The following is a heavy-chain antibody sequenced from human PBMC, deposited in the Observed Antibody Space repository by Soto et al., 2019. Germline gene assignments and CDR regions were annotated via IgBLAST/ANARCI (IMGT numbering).Heavy chain of an antibody. Sequence: GGSLRLSCAASGFTFSSYSMNWVRQAPGKGLEWVSYISSSSSTIYYADSVKGRFTISRGNAKNSLYLQMNSLRAEDTAVYYCARGLYYYDSSGYYWGQGTLVTVSS. J-gene: IGHJ4*02. V-gene: IGHV3-48*01. D-gene: IGHD3-22*01. CDR3: ARGLYYYDSSGYY. CDR1: GFTFSSYS. CDR2: ISSSSSTI.